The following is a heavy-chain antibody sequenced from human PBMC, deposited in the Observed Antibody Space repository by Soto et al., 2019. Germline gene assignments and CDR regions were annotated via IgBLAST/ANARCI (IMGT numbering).Heavy chain of an antibody. D-gene: IGHD3-22*01. CDR3: ATEGSYERPYFEY. CDR2: IIGSGGSK. V-gene: IGHV3-23*01. J-gene: IGHJ4*02. CDR1: GFPFSSYA. Sequence: PGGSLRLSCSASGFPFSSYAMIWVRQAPGKGLEWVSAIIGSGGSKYYSASVKGRFTISREKSKNTLYLQINSRRAKDTPIYYCATEGSYERPYFEYWGRGTLVTVAS.